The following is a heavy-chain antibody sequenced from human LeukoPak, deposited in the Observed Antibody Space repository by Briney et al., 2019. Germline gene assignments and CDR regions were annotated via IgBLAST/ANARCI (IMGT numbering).Heavy chain of an antibody. V-gene: IGHV3-23*01. Sequence: GGSLRLSCAASGFTFSSYAMSWVRQAPGKGLEWVSAISGSGGSTYHADSVKGRFTISRDNSKNTLYLQMNSLRAEDTAVYYCAKVTTVAYYFDYWGQGTLVTVSS. CDR2: ISGSGGST. J-gene: IGHJ4*02. D-gene: IGHD4-23*01. CDR3: AKVTTVAYYFDY. CDR1: GFTFSSYA.